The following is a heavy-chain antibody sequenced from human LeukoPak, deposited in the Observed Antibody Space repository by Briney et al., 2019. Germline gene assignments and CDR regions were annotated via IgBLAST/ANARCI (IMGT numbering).Heavy chain of an antibody. Sequence: GGSLRLSCAASGFTFSSYEMNWVRQAPGKGLEWVSYISSASGTIYYADSVKGRFTISRDNAKNSLYLQMNSLRDEDTAVYYCAREMVLAATIAFDYWGQGTLVTVSS. CDR1: GFTFSSYE. J-gene: IGHJ4*02. V-gene: IGHV3-48*02. CDR3: AREMVLAATIAFDY. CDR2: ISSASGTI. D-gene: IGHD4/OR15-4a*01.